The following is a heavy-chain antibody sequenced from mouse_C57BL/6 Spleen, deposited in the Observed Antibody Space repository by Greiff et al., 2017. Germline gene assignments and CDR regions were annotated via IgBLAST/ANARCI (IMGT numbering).Heavy chain of an antibody. CDR2: IDPANGNT. CDR1: GFNIKNTY. Sequence: VQLQQSVAELVRPGASVKLSCTASGFNIKNTYMPWVKQRPEQGLEWIGRIDPANGNTKYAPKFQGKATITADTSSNTAYLQLSSLTSEDTAIYYCARSGTYGAYWGQGTLVTVSA. J-gene: IGHJ3*01. D-gene: IGHD4-1*01. CDR3: ARSGTYGAY. V-gene: IGHV14-3*01.